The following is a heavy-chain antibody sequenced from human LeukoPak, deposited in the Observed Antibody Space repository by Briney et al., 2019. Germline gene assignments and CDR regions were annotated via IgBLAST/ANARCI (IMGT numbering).Heavy chain of an antibody. CDR1: GGSISSGGYY. V-gene: IGHV4-31*03. Sequence: SETLSLTCTVSGGSISSGGYYWSWIRQHPGKGLEWFGYIYYSGSNYYNPSLKSRVTIPVDTSKNQFSLKLSSVTGAVTAVYYGARAEDDCVRGSCRFKESWFDPWGQGTLVTVSS. J-gene: IGHJ5*02. CDR3: ARAEDDCVRGSCRFKESWFDP. D-gene: IGHD3-16*02. CDR2: IYYSGSN.